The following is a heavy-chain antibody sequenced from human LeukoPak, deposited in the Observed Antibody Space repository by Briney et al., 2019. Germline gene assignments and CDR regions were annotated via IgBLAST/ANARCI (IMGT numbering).Heavy chain of an antibody. CDR2: ISSDASIT. CDR3: ARHGGAFDI. Sequence: GGSLRLSCAASGFTFSTYWMHWVRQDPGKGLVWVSRISSDASITSYADPVKGRFTISRDNAKNSLYLQMNSLRGEDTAVYYCARHGGAFDIWGQGTLVTVSS. V-gene: IGHV3-74*01. D-gene: IGHD3-10*01. J-gene: IGHJ3*02. CDR1: GFTFSTYW.